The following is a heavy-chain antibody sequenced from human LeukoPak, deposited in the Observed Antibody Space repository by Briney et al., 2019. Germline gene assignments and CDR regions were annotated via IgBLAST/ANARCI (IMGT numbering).Heavy chain of an antibody. D-gene: IGHD2-2*01. V-gene: IGHV4-39*01. J-gene: IGHJ4*02. CDR2: VYYSGST. CDR3: ASRYCSSTSCPFDY. Sequence: SETLSLTCTVSGGSISSSSYYWGWIRQPPGKGLVWIGSVYYSGSTYYNPSLKSRVTISVDTSKNQFSLKLSSVTAADTAVYYCASRYCSSTSCPFDYWGQGTLVTVSS. CDR1: GGSISSSSYY.